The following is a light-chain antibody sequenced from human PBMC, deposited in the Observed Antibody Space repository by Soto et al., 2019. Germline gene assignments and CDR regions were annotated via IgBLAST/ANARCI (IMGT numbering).Light chain of an antibody. J-gene: IGLJ2*01. CDR2: SDD. CDR3: AAGDDELNRPL. CDR1: NSNIGRYS. V-gene: IGLV1-44*01. Sequence: QSVLTQPPSLSGTPGQRGTISFSGSNSNIGRYSVNWNQHFPGTAPKILIYSDDERPSWVPDRFSGYKSGTSASLAIGVLQSEDEGEYYRAAGDDELNRPLLGGGTKLTLL.